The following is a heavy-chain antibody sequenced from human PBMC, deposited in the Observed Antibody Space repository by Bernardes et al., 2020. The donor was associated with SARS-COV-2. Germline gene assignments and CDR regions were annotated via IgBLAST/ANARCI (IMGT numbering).Heavy chain of an antibody. CDR1: GFTFGSYW. V-gene: IGHV3-74*01. Sequence: GGSLRLSCAASGFTFGSYWMHWVRQAPGEGLVWVSRINPDGRDTTYADSVKGRFTISRDNAKSTVYLQMNGLRVGDTSVYYCVRSAFYQSTGYYYDSWGQGALVTVSS. J-gene: IGHJ5*01. D-gene: IGHD3-22*01. CDR2: INPDGRDT. CDR3: VRSAFYQSTGYYYDS.